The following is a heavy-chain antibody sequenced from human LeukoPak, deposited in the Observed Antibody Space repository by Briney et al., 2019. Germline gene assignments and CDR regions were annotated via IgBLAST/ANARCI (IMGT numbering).Heavy chain of an antibody. CDR3: AKSMAVAGTEYYYGMDV. Sequence: GGSLRLSCAASGFTVSTNYLSWVRQAPGKGLEWVSLIYSGGNTYYADSVKGRFTMSRDNSKNTLYLQINSLRAEDTAVYYCAKSMAVAGTEYYYGMDVWGQGTTVTVSS. D-gene: IGHD6-19*01. CDR1: GFTVSTNY. J-gene: IGHJ6*02. V-gene: IGHV3-66*01. CDR2: IYSGGNT.